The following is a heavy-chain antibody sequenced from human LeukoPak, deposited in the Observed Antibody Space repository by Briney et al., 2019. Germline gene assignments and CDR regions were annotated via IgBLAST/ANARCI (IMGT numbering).Heavy chain of an antibody. Sequence: GGSLRLSCAASGFTFDDYAMHWVRQAPGQGLEGVSGICWNSFSIGYADSVKGRFTISRDNAKNSLYLKMNSLRAEDTALYYCAKDVYDSSGYYFDYWGQGTLVTVSS. CDR3: AKDVYDSSGYYFDY. V-gene: IGHV3-9*01. D-gene: IGHD3-22*01. CDR2: ICWNSFSI. CDR1: GFTFDDYA. J-gene: IGHJ4*02.